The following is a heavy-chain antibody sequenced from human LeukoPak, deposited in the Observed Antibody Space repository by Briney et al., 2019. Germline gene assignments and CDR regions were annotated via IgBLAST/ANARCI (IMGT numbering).Heavy chain of an antibody. V-gene: IGHV3-23*01. D-gene: IGHD5-18*01. CDR1: GFTFSSYA. J-gene: IGHJ4*02. CDR2: ISGSGGST. CDR3: AKGVDAAMAPPEGY. Sequence: GGSLRLSCAASGFTFSSYAMSWVRQAPGKGLEWVSAISGSGGSTYYADSVKGRFTISRDNSKNTLYLQMNSLRAEDTAVYYCAKGVDAAMAPPEGYWGQGTLVTVSS.